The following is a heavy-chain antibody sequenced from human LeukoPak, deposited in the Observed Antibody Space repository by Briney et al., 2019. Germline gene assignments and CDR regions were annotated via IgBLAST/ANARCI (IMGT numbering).Heavy chain of an antibody. V-gene: IGHV4-61*02. CDR1: GGSISSDVYY. D-gene: IGHD2-15*01. CDR3: AGTRRYCSGGSCYNWFDP. Sequence: SETLSLTCTVSGGSISSDVYYWRWIRQPAGKGLEWIGRIYASGSTTYNSSLKSRVTISIDTSKNQFSLKLTSVTVADTAVYYCAGTRRYCSGGSCYNWFDPWGQGTLVTVSS. CDR2: IYASGST. J-gene: IGHJ5*02.